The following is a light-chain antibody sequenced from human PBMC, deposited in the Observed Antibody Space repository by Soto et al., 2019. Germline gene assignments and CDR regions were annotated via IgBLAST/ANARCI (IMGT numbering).Light chain of an antibody. CDR2: GNS. J-gene: IGLJ2*01. V-gene: IGLV1-40*01. Sequence: QSVLTQPPSVSGAPGQRVTISCTGSSSNIGAGYDVHWYQQLPGTAPKLLIYGNSNRPSGVPDRFSGSKSGTSASLAITGLQAEDEADYYCQSYDSSLSGKVVFGGGTQRPS. CDR3: QSYDSSLSGKVV. CDR1: SSNIGAGYD.